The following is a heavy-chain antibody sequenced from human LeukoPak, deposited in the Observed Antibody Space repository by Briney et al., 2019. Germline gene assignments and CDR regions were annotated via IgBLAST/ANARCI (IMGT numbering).Heavy chain of an antibody. J-gene: IGHJ4*02. Sequence: PGGSLRLSCVDSGFTFSSYWMSWVRQAPGKGLEWVANIKQDGSEKYYVDSVKGRFTISRDNAKNSLYLQMNSLRAEDTAVYYCASQTPSYYDFWSAYWGQGTLVTVSS. CDR2: IKQDGSEK. D-gene: IGHD3-3*01. CDR1: GFTFSSYW. CDR3: ASQTPSYYDFWSAY. V-gene: IGHV3-7*03.